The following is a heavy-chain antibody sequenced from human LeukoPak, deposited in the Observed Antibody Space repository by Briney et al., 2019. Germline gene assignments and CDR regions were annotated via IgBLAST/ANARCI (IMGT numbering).Heavy chain of an antibody. Sequence: SETLSLTCTVSTDSISSYYWSWLRQPTGNGLEWIGCIYNRGSTRYHASLKSRVSISVDTSKNQFSLKLDAVAAADTGVYYCARDVTCRGGSCYSRWFDPWGQGTLVTVSS. CDR1: TDSISSYY. CDR2: IYNRGST. V-gene: IGHV4-59*01. D-gene: IGHD2-15*01. CDR3: ARDVTCRGGSCYSRWFDP. J-gene: IGHJ5*02.